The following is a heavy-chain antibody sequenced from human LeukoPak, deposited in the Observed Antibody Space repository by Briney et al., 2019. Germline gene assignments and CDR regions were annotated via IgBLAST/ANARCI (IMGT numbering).Heavy chain of an antibody. CDR1: GYTFTSHH. D-gene: IGHD3-22*01. V-gene: IGHV1-46*01. CDR3: ARAGRPDYYDSSAPPFDH. J-gene: IGHJ4*02. Sequence: VSVKVSCKASGYTFTSHHMHWVRQAPGQGLEWMGEINPSGGSTSYTQKFRGRVTMTRDMSTSTVYMELSSLRSEDTAVYYCARAGRPDYYDSSAPPFDHWGQGTLVTVSS. CDR2: INPSGGST.